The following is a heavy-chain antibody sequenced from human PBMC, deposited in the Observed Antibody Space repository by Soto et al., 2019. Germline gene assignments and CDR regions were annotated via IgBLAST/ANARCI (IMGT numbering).Heavy chain of an antibody. D-gene: IGHD4-17*01. CDR1: GFTFSSYW. CDR2: IKQDGSEK. V-gene: IGHV3-7*05. Sequence: GGSLRLSCTASGFTFSSYWMSWVRQAPGKGLEWVANIKQDGSEKYYVDSVKGRFTISRDNAKNSLYLQMNSLRAEDTAVYYCARVATYDYGDYGPESFDYWGQGTLVTVSS. J-gene: IGHJ4*02. CDR3: ARVATYDYGDYGPESFDY.